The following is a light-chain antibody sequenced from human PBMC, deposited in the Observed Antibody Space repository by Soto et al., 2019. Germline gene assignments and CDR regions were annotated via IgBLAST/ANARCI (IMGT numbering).Light chain of an antibody. V-gene: IGKV1D-12*01. CDR3: QQAYSFPIT. Sequence: DIQMTQSPSSLSASVGDRVTITCRASQDINTYLAWYQQKPGKAPKVLIYPASNLQNGVPSRFSGIGSGTDFTLTVSSLQPEDFATYYCQQAYSFPITFGQGTRLEVK. CDR1: QDINTY. J-gene: IGKJ5*01. CDR2: PAS.